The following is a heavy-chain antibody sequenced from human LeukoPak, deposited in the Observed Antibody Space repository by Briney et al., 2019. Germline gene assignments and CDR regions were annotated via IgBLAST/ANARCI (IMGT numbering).Heavy chain of an antibody. Sequence: GGSLRLSCAASGFTFSSYAMHWVRQAPGKGLEWVAVISYDGSNKYYADSVKGRFTISRDNSKNTLYLQLNSLRAEDTAVYYCARGGRNSYGYDYYYGMDVWGQGTTVTVSS. J-gene: IGHJ6*02. CDR1: GFTFSSYA. CDR3: ARGGRNSYGYDYYYGMDV. D-gene: IGHD5-18*01. V-gene: IGHV3-30*04. CDR2: ISYDGSNK.